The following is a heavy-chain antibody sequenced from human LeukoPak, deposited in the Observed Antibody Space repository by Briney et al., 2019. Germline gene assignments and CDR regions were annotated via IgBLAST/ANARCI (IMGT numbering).Heavy chain of an antibody. J-gene: IGHJ6*03. CDR1: GYSISSGYY. V-gene: IGHV4-38-2*02. Sequence: SETLSLTCTVSGYSISSGYYWGWIRQPPGKGLEWIGSIYHSGSTYYNPSLKSRVTISVDTSKNQFSLKLSSVTAADTAVYYCARLGGNGYYYYYMDVWGKGTTVTVSS. CDR2: IYHSGST. D-gene: IGHD3-16*01. CDR3: ARLGGNGYYYYYMDV.